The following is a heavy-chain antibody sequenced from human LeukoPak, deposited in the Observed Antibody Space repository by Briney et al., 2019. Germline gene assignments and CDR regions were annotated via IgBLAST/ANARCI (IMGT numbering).Heavy chain of an antibody. J-gene: IGHJ6*02. Sequence: PSETLSLTCTVSGGSISSSSYYWGWIRQPPGKGLEWIGSIYYSGSTHYNPSLKSRVTISVDTSKNQFSLKLSSVTAADTAVYYCARGIAADWNYGMDVWGQGTTVTVSS. CDR1: GGSISSSSYY. CDR2: IYYSGST. V-gene: IGHV4-39*07. CDR3: ARGIAADWNYGMDV. D-gene: IGHD6-13*01.